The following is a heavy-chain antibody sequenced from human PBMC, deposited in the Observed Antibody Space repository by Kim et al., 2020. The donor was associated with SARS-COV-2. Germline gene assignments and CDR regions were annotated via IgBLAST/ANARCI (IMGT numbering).Heavy chain of an antibody. Sequence: NTNYAQKLQGRVTMTTDTSTSTDYMELRGLRSDDTAVYYCARGLWNWFDPWGQGTLVTVSS. V-gene: IGHV1-18*01. J-gene: IGHJ5*02. CDR3: ARGLWNWFDP. D-gene: IGHD2-21*01. CDR2: NT.